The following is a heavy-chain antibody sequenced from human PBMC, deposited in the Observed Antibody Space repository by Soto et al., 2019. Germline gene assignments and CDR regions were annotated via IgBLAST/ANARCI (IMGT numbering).Heavy chain of an antibody. CDR1: GYTFTGYY. CDR2: INPNSGVI. D-gene: IGHD6-19*01. Sequence: GASVKVSCKASGYTFTGYYIHWVRQAPGQGLEWMGWINPNSGVINYAQNFQGRVTVTRDTSISTAYMELSRLRSDDTAVYYCARTDSNGWPLIDVWGQGTTVTVSS. V-gene: IGHV1-2*02. CDR3: ARTDSNGWPLIDV. J-gene: IGHJ6*02.